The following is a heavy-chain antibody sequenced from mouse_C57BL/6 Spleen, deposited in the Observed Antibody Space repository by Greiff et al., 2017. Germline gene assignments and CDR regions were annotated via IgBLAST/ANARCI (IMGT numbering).Heavy chain of an antibody. CDR2: ISSGGDYI. D-gene: IGHD1-1*01. CDR1: GFTFSSYA. CDR3: TREYGSSRYFDY. Sequence: EVQRVESGEGLVKPGGSLKLSCAASGFTFSSYAMSWVRQTPEKRLEWVAYISSGGDYIYYADTVKGRFTISRDNARNTLYLQMSSLKSEDTAMYYCTREYGSSRYFDYWGQGTTLTVSS. J-gene: IGHJ2*01. V-gene: IGHV5-9-1*02.